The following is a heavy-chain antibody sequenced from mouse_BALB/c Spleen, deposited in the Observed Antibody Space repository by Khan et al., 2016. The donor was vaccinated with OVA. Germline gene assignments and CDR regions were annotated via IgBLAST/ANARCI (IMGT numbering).Heavy chain of an antibody. J-gene: IGHJ4*01. CDR2: IWSDGST. CDR3: ARWFDGYSSLYAMDY. D-gene: IGHD2-3*01. Sequence: VQLQESGPGLVAPSQSLSITCTVSGFSLTSYGVHWVRQPPGKGLEWLVVIWSDGSTNYNSVLKSRLSISKDNSKSQVFLKMNSLQTDDTAIYYCARWFDGYSSLYAMDYRRQGTSVPVSS. CDR1: GFSLTSYG. V-gene: IGHV2-6*02.